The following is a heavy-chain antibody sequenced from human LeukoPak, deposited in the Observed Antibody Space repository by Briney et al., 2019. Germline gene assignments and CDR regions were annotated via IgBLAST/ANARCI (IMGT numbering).Heavy chain of an antibody. CDR3: ARAIGMAPAYYYGMDV. Sequence: GGSLRLSCAASGFTFSSYDMHWVRHATGKGLEWVSAIGTAGDTYYPGSVKGRFTISRENAKNSLYLQMNSLRAGDTAVYYCARAIGMAPAYYYGMDVWGQGTTVTVSS. D-gene: IGHD1-14*01. CDR2: IGTAGDT. V-gene: IGHV3-13*01. CDR1: GFTFSSYD. J-gene: IGHJ6*02.